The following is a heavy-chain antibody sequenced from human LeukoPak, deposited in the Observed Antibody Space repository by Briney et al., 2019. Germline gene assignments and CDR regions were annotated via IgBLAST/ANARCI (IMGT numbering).Heavy chain of an antibody. CDR1: GFTFDDYA. Sequence: GGSLRLSCAASGFTFDDYAMHWVRQAPGKGLEWVSVIYSGGSTYYADSVKGRFTISRDNSKNTLYLQMNSLRAEDTAVYYCARGLDYWGQGTLVTVSS. V-gene: IGHV3-53*01. CDR2: IYSGGST. CDR3: ARGLDY. J-gene: IGHJ4*02.